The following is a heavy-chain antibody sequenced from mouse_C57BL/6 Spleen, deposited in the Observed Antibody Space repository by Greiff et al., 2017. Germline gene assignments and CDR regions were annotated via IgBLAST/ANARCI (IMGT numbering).Heavy chain of an antibody. CDR2: ISYDGSH. CDR1: GYSITSGYY. J-gene: IGHJ4*01. Sequence: ESGPGLVKPSQSLSLTCSVTGYSITSGYYWNWIRQFPGNKLEWMGYISYDGSHNYNPSLKNRISITRDTSKNQFFLKLNSLTTDDTATYYCARFYAMDYWGQGTSVTVSS. CDR3: ARFYAMDY. V-gene: IGHV3-6*01.